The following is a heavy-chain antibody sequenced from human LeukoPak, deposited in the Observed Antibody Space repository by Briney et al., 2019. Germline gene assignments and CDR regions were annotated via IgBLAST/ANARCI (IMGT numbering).Heavy chain of an antibody. J-gene: IGHJ1*01. D-gene: IGHD1-26*01. CDR2: INEDGSTT. CDR1: GFTFSSNW. V-gene: IGHV3-74*01. Sequence: GSLRLSCAASGFTFSSNWMHWVRQAPGKGLVWVSRINEDGSTTNYADSVKGRSTIFRDNAKNTLYLQMNSLGAEDAAVYYCVRDLGGRSGHWGQGTLVTVSS. CDR3: VRDLGGRSGH.